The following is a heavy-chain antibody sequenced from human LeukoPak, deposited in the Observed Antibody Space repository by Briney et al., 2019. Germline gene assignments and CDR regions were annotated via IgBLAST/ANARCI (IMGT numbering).Heavy chain of an antibody. CDR1: GYTFTDYY. Sequence: GASVRVSCKTSGYTFTDYYIHWVRQAPGQGLEWMGWINTKTGRTSFARTFQGRVTLTRDPSITTVYMDMARLTSDDTAIYFCARADFIDAGPYVIAPWGQGTLVTVSS. CDR3: ARADFIDAGPYVIAP. J-gene: IGHJ5*02. V-gene: IGHV1-2*02. CDR2: INTKTGRT. D-gene: IGHD3-3*01.